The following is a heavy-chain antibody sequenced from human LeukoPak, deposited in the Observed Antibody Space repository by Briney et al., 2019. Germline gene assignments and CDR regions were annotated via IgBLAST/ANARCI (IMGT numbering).Heavy chain of an antibody. CDR1: GGSISSYY. CDR3: ARDTARGYFDWLLGTIAFDI. Sequence: SETLSLTCTVSGGSISSYYWSWIRQPPGKGLEWIGYIYYSGSTNYNPSLKSRVTISVDTSKNQFSLKLSSVIAADTAVYYCARDTARGYFDWLLGTIAFDIWGQGTMVTVSS. D-gene: IGHD3-9*01. V-gene: IGHV4-59*01. CDR2: IYYSGST. J-gene: IGHJ3*02.